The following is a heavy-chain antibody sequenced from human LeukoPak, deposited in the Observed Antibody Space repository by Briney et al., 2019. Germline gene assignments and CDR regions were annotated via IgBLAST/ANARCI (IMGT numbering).Heavy chain of an antibody. J-gene: IGHJ4*02. Sequence: ASAKVSCKTSGYTFTSQGIYWVRQAPGQGLEYMGWISPYNGNTNYAQKLQGRVFMTTDTSTNTAYMELRSLRSDDTAVYYCAREWSHFGDYWGQGALVTVSS. CDR1: GYTFTSQG. V-gene: IGHV1-18*01. CDR3: AREWSHFGDY. D-gene: IGHD3-3*02. CDR2: ISPYNGNT.